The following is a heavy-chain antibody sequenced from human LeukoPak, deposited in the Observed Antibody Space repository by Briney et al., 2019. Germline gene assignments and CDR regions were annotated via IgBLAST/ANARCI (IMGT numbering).Heavy chain of an antibody. CDR2: ISRSGDST. Sequence: GGSLRLSCAASGFTFTSYAMTWVRQAPGKGLEWVSGISRSGDSTDYADSVKGRSTISRDNSKNTLYLQMNSLRAEDTAVYYCAKSPWFDPWGQGTLVTVSS. CDR3: AKSPWFDP. J-gene: IGHJ5*02. CDR1: GFTFTSYA. V-gene: IGHV3-23*01.